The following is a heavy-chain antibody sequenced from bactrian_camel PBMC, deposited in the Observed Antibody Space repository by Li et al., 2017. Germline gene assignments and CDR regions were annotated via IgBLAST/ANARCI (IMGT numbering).Heavy chain of an antibody. D-gene: IGHD3*01. V-gene: IGHV3S55*01. CDR1: GIIFGSCG. CDR3: AADPGCVIDGDYYVTPSSARC. Sequence: VQLVESGGGSVQAGGSLKLSCAVSGIIFGSCGMGWYRQAPGKERDLVSYKERELVSYISTDGITTYADSVKGRFTISQDNDKNTLYLQMNSLKTEDTAVYYCAADPGCVIDGDYYVTPSSARCWGQGTQVTVS. J-gene: IGHJ4*01. CDR2: ISTDGIT.